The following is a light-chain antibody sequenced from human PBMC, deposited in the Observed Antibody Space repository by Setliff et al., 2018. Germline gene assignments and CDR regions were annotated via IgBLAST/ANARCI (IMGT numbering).Light chain of an antibody. CDR1: SSDVGNYIY. Sequence: QSVLTQPASVSGSPGQTITISCTGTSSDVGNYIYVSWYQQHPGRAPKLMIYEVSKRPSGVSNRFSGSKSGNTASLTISGLQAEDEADYYCCSYAGSRTYVIFGGGTKVTVL. CDR3: CSYAGSRTYVI. CDR2: EVS. V-gene: IGLV2-23*02. J-gene: IGLJ2*01.